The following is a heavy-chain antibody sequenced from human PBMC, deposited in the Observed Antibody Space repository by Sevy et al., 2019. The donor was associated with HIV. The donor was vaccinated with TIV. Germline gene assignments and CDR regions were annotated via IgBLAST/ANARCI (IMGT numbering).Heavy chain of an antibody. CDR2: VYYTGDT. CDR1: YGSISGYH. Sequence: SETLSLTCTVSYGSISGYHWTWIRQPPGKTLEYIGYVYYTGDTNYNPSLKSRVTMSVDTSKSQFSLNVTSVTAADTAVYYCARGPPLRTGDDSLNWFDPWGQGTLVTVSS. D-gene: IGHD1-1*01. J-gene: IGHJ5*02. CDR3: ARGPPLRTGDDSLNWFDP. V-gene: IGHV4-59*01.